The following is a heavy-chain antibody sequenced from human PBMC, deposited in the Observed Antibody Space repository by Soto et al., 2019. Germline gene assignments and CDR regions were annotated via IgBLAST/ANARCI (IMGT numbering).Heavy chain of an antibody. Sequence: SETLSLTCTVSGGSISSGDYYWSCIRQPPGKGLEWIGYTYYSGSTYYNPSLKSRVTISVDTSKNQFSLKLSSVTAADTAVYYCARGLEYDSSGYNWFDPWGQGTLVTVSS. J-gene: IGHJ5*02. CDR3: ARGLEYDSSGYNWFDP. V-gene: IGHV4-30-4*01. CDR2: TYYSGST. CDR1: GGSISSGDYY. D-gene: IGHD3-22*01.